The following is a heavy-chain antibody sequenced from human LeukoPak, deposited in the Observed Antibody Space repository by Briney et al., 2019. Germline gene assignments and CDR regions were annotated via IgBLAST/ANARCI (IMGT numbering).Heavy chain of an antibody. V-gene: IGHV3-7*03. CDR1: GFTFSSYW. J-gene: IGHJ4*02. D-gene: IGHD5-12*01. CDR2: IKQDGSEK. CDR3: AREGGIVATILLDY. Sequence: PGGSLRLSCAASGFTFSSYWMSWVRQAPGKGLEWVANIKQDGSEKYYVDSVKGRLTISRDNAKNSLYLQMNSLRAEDTAVYYCAREGGIVATILLDYWGQGTLVTVSS.